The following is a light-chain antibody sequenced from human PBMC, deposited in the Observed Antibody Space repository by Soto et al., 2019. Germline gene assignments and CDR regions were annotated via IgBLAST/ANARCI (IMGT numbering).Light chain of an antibody. CDR1: RTISSY. CDR2: AAS. CDR3: QPGYSSPRT. J-gene: IGKJ2*02. V-gene: IGKV1-39*01. Sequence: EIQMTQSPSSMSASVGDRVTISCRASRTISSYLLLYHQKPGKAPQLLIYAASTLQSGFSSRFSGSGFGTDFKLTITNLQPEDFATYYCQPGYSSPRTFGQGTK.